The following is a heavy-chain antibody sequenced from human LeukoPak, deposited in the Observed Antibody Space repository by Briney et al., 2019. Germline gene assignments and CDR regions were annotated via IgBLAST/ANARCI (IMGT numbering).Heavy chain of an antibody. CDR3: ARDIQLGETPSYYYYMDV. J-gene: IGHJ6*03. CDR1: GYTFTAYY. Sequence: ASVKVSCKASGYTFTAYYMHWVRQAPGQGLEWMGWINPNSGGTNYAQKFQGRVTMTRDTSISTAYMELSRLRSDDTAVYYCARDIQLGETPSYYYYMDVGGKGTTVTVS. CDR2: INPNSGGT. D-gene: IGHD1-1*01. V-gene: IGHV1-2*02.